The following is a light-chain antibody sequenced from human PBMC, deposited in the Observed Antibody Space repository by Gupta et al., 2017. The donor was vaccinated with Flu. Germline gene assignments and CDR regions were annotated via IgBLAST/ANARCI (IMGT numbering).Light chain of an antibody. V-gene: IGLV1-40*01. Sequence: QSVLTQPPSVSAAPGQPVTISCTGSSSNIGAGYDVHWYQQLPGTAPKVLIYGSSNRPSGVPDRFFASKSGTSASLAITGLQAEDEADYYCQSYDTSLSGWVFGGGTKVTAL. CDR1: SSNIGAGYD. CDR3: QSYDTSLSGWV. J-gene: IGLJ3*02. CDR2: GSS.